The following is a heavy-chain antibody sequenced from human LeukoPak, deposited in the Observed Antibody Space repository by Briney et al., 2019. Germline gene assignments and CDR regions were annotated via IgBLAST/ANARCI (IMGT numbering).Heavy chain of an antibody. V-gene: IGHV4-34*01. CDR2: INHSGST. CDR1: GGSFSGYY. J-gene: IGHJ6*03. Sequence: SETLSLTCAVYGGSFSGYYWSWIRQPPGKGLEWIGEINHSGSTNYNPSLKSRVTISVDTSKNQFSLKLSSVTAADTAVYYCAREPSGSYYTNYYYYYMDVWGKGTTVTISS. CDR3: AREPSGSYYTNYYYYYMDV. D-gene: IGHD3-10*01.